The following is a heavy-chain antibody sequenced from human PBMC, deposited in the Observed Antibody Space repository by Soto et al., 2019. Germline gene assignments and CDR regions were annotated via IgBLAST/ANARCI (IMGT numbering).Heavy chain of an antibody. Sequence: SETLSLTCTVSGGSISSYYWSWIRQPPGKGLEWIGYIYYSGSTNYNPSLKSRVTISLDTSKNQFSLKLSSVTAADTAVYYCARTGGYRGLFDCWGQGTLVTVSS. D-gene: IGHD6-13*01. CDR3: ARTGGYRGLFDC. V-gene: IGHV4-59*01. CDR1: GGSISSYY. CDR2: IYYSGST. J-gene: IGHJ4*02.